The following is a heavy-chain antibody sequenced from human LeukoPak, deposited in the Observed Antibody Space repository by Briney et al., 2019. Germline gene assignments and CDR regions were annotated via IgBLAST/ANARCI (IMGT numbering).Heavy chain of an antibody. Sequence: ASETLSLTCTVSSGSISSSTDYWGWIRQAPGKGPEWIGSIYYHENTYYNSSLKSRVTISVDTSKNQFSLKLNSVTAADTAVYFCARRAYSTAYWKHFDSWGQGTLVTVSS. CDR2: IYYHENT. CDR1: SGSISSSTDY. CDR3: ARRAYSTAYWKHFDS. J-gene: IGHJ4*02. V-gene: IGHV4-39*01. D-gene: IGHD1-1*01.